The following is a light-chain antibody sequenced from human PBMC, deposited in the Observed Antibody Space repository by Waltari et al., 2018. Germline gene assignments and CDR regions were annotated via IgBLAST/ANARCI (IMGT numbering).Light chain of an antibody. Sequence: DIQMTQSPSSVSASIGDRVTITCRASQDIGPYFAWYQQKPGKAPRLLIYDASSLQSGVPSRFSGSGSGTDFSLTIDTLQPEDFAAYFCQQSKTFPYTFGQGTKLEIK. CDR1: QDIGPY. CDR3: QQSKTFPYT. CDR2: DAS. V-gene: IGKV1D-12*01. J-gene: IGKJ2*01.